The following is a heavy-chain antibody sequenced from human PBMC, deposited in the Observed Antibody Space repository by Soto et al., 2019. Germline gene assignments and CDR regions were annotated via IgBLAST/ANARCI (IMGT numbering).Heavy chain of an antibody. CDR3: ARRGYGSRWPNVYMDV. Sequence: PGGSLRLSCAASGFTFSNYEMHWVRQAPGKGLEYVSGISNNGAHTDYAKSVKGRFNISRDNSENTLYLQMGSLRAEDMALYYCARRGYGSRWPNVYMDVWGKGTTVTVSS. CDR2: ISNNGAHT. CDR1: GFTFSNYE. D-gene: IGHD6-13*01. V-gene: IGHV3-64*01. J-gene: IGHJ6*03.